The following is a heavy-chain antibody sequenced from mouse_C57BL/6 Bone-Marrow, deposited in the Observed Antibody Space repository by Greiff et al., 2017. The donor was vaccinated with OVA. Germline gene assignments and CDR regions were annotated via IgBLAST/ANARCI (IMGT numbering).Heavy chain of an antibody. CDR1: GYSITSGYY. V-gene: IGHV3-6*01. CDR3: ARGDLCCYAMDY. J-gene: IGHJ4*01. D-gene: IGHD6-5*01. CDR2: ISYDGSN. Sequence: EVQLQQSGPGLVKPSQSLSLTCSVTGYSITSGYYWNWIRQFPGNKLEWMGYISYDGSNNYNPSLKNRISITRDTSKNQFFLKLNSVTTEDTATYYCARGDLCCYAMDYWGQGTSVTVSS.